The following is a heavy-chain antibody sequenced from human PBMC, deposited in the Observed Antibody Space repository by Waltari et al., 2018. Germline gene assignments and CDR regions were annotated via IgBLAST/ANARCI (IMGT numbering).Heavy chain of an antibody. Sequence: QVQLVQSGAEVKKPGASVKVSCKASGYTFTSYDINWVRQATGQGLEWMGWMNPNSRNTGYAQKFQGRVTMTRNTSISTAYMELSSLRSEDTAVYYCARARGGRSGYDYLLVYWGQGTLVTVSS. CDR2: MNPNSRNT. D-gene: IGHD5-12*01. J-gene: IGHJ4*02. CDR1: GYTFTSYD. CDR3: ARARGGRSGYDYLLVY. V-gene: IGHV1-8*01.